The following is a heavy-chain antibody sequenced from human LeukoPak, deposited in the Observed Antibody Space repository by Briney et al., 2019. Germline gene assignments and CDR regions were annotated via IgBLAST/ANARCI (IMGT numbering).Heavy chain of an antibody. D-gene: IGHD3-3*01. CDR1: GFTFSSYS. Sequence: GGSLRLSCAASGFTFSSYSMNWVRQAPGKGLEWVSYISSSSSTIYYADSVKGRFTISRDNAKNSLYLQMNSLRAEDTAVYYCARDRPYYYDFWSGQKGAFDIWGQGTMVTVSS. CDR3: ARDRPYYYDFWSGQKGAFDI. J-gene: IGHJ3*02. CDR2: ISSSSSTI. V-gene: IGHV3-48*01.